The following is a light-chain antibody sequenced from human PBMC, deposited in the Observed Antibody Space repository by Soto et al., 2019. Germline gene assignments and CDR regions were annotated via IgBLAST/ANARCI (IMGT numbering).Light chain of an antibody. Sequence: EIVMTQSPPTLSVSPGERATLSCRASQSVGSKLAWYQQRPGQAPRLLIYDASNRATGIPARFSGSGSGTEFSLTISSLQSEDFAVYSCQQYGTSRTFGQGTKVDIK. CDR3: QQYGTSRT. CDR1: QSVGSK. CDR2: DAS. J-gene: IGKJ1*01. V-gene: IGKV3D-15*01.